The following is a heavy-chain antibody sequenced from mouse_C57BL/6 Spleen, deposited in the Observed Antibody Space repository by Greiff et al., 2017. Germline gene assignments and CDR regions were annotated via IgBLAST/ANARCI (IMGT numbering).Heavy chain of an antibody. D-gene: IGHD1-1*01. CDR2: IYPGDGDT. CDR3: ARSFITTVVLDY. J-gene: IGHJ2*01. V-gene: IGHV1-82*01. Sequence: VQLQQSGPELVKPGASVKISCKASGYAFSSSWMNWVKQRPGKGLEWIGRIYPGDGDTNYNGKFKGKATLTADKSSSTAYMQLSSLTSEDSAVYCCARSFITTVVLDYWGQGTTLTVSS. CDR1: GYAFSSSW.